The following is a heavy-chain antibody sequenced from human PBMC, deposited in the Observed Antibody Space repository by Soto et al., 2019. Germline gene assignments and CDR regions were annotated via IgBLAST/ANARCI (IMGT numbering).Heavy chain of an antibody. CDR1: GYTFTSYG. J-gene: IGHJ4*02. Sequence: ASVKVSCKASGYTFTSYGISWVRQAPGQGLEWMGWISAYNGNTNYAQKLQGRVTMTTDTSTSTAYMELRSLRSDDTAVYYCARDPVVAATPGGGGFDYWGQGTLVTVSS. D-gene: IGHD2-15*01. CDR3: ARDPVVAATPGGGGFDY. V-gene: IGHV1-18*01. CDR2: ISAYNGNT.